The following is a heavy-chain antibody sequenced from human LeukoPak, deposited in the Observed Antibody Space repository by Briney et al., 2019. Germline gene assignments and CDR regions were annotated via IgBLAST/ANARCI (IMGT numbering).Heavy chain of an antibody. Sequence: PGGSLRLSCAASGFTFSDYSMNWVRQTPRKGLEWVSCISGSGSYIYYADSVKGRFTISRDNAKNSLHLRVNSLRAEDTAVYYCVRERFHGSGAPKFDFWGQGTLVTVSP. CDR1: GFTFSDYS. CDR3: VRERFHGSGAPKFDF. J-gene: IGHJ4*02. V-gene: IGHV3-21*06. D-gene: IGHD3-10*01. CDR2: ISGSGSYI.